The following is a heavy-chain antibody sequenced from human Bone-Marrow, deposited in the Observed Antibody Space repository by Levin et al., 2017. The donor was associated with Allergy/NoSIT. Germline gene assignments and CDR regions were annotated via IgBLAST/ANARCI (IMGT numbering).Heavy chain of an antibody. Sequence: PSETLSLTCSVSGASVSTVGSYWNWMRQSPGEAPEFIGYIRDSGTTYYTPSLKSRLMFSLDTSRNQFSLRLNSVTAADTAVYYCTTGAAWGQGTLVTVSS. J-gene: IGHJ4*02. CDR2: IRDSGTT. CDR1: GASVSTVGSY. CDR3: TTGAA. V-gene: IGHV4-31*03. D-gene: IGHD6-25*01.